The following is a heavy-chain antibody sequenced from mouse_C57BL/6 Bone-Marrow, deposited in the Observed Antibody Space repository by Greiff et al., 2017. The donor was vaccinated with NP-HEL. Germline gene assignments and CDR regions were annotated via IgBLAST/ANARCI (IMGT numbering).Heavy chain of an antibody. D-gene: IGHD1-1*01. Sequence: QVQLQQPGTELVKPGASVKLSCKASGYTFTSYWMHWVKQRPGQGLEWIGNINPSNGGTNYNEKFKSKATLTVGKSSSTAYMQLSSLTSEDSAVYYCTRITTVVRRGYYFDYWGQGTTLTVSS. V-gene: IGHV1-53*01. J-gene: IGHJ2*01. CDR1: GYTFTSYW. CDR2: INPSNGGT. CDR3: TRITTVVRRGYYFDY.